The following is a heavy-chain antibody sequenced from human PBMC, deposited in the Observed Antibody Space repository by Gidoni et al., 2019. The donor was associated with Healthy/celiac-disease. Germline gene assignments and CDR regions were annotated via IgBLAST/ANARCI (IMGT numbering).Heavy chain of an antibody. Sequence: QVQLVESGGGVVQPGRSRRRSCADSGFTFSSYAMHWVRQAPGKGLEWVAVISYDGSNQYYADSVQGRFTISSDNSKNTLYLQMNSLRAEDTAVYYCARDSPYYYDSSGYYGGFDYWGQGTLVTVSS. CDR2: ISYDGSNQ. D-gene: IGHD3-22*01. CDR3: ARDSPYYYDSSGYYGGFDY. J-gene: IGHJ4*02. CDR1: GFTFSSYA. V-gene: IGHV3-30-3*01.